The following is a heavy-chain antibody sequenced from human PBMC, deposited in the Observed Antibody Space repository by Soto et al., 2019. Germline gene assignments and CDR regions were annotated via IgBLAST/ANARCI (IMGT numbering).Heavy chain of an antibody. CDR3: AKVGGPGYSYGYWHYYYYYGMDV. J-gene: IGHJ6*02. CDR1: GFTFSSYA. CDR2: ISGSGGST. V-gene: IGHV3-23*01. D-gene: IGHD5-18*01. Sequence: GGSLRLSCAASGFTFSSYAMSWVRQAPGKGLEWVSAISGSGGSTYYADSVKGRFTISRDNSKNTLYLQMNSLRAEDTAVYYCAKVGGPGYSYGYWHYYYYYGMDVWGQGTTVTVSS.